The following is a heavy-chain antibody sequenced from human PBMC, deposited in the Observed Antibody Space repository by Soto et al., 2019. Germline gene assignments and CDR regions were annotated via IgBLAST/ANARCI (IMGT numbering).Heavy chain of an antibody. D-gene: IGHD3-22*01. CDR1: GFRFSSYS. J-gene: IGHJ4*02. CDR3: ATMNGYFEY. Sequence: PRGSLRLSCADSGFRFSSYSISWVRQTPGKGLEWVAAITATGDRTYYADSVTGRFTISRDNSKKTHYLQMTSLRAEDTAMYYCATMNGYFEYWGQGTPVTVS. V-gene: IGHV3-23*01. CDR2: ITATGDRT.